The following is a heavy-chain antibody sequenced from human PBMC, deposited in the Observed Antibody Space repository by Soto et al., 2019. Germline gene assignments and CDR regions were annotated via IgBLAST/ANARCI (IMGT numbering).Heavy chain of an antibody. V-gene: IGHV1-2*02. J-gene: IGHJ2*01. CDR2: INPDSGGT. CDR3: AIRTGQLAIISEFYGDWFFEV. D-gene: IGHD2-2*01. CDR1: GYTFTDYY. Sequence: ASVKVSCKASGYTFTDYYIHWVRQAPGQGLEWVGWINPDSGGTNPAQRFQGRVTMSSDPSINTAYMELSSLRSDDTAVYYCAIRTGQLAIISEFYGDWFFEVWGRGTLVTVSS.